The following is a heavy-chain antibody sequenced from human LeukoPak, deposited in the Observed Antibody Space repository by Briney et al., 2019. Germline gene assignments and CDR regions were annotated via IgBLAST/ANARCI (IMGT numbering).Heavy chain of an antibody. V-gene: IGHV4-4*09. CDR3: ARHLLGRLVFDY. Sequence: KPSETLSLTCTVSGGSISSYYWSWIRQPPGKGLEWIGYIYTSGSTNYNPSLKSRVTISVDTSKNQFSLKLSSVTAADTAVYYCARHLLGRLVFDYWGQGTLVTVSS. J-gene: IGHJ4*02. CDR2: IYTSGST. D-gene: IGHD1-1*01. CDR1: GGSISSYY.